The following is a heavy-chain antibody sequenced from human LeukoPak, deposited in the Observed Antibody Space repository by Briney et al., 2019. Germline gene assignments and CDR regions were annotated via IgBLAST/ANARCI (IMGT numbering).Heavy chain of an antibody. Sequence: GGSLRLSCAASGFKFSSYSMKWVRQAPGKGLEWVSFISSSSSYIYYADSLKGRFTISRDNAKNSLYLQMNSLRAEDTAVYYCASNFRALDYWGQGTLVTVSS. CDR1: GFKFSSYS. D-gene: IGHD1-1*01. CDR3: ASNFRALDY. V-gene: IGHV3-21*01. CDR2: ISSSSSYI. J-gene: IGHJ4*02.